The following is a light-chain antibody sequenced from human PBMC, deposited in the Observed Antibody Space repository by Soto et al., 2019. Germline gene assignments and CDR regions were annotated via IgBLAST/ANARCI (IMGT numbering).Light chain of an antibody. V-gene: IGLV2-14*01. Sequence: QSALTQPASVSGSPGQSITISCTGTSSDIGTYIYVSWYLQHPGKAPKLLIYEVVKRPSGVSNRFSGSKSGNTASLTVSGLQAEDEADYYCSSYASSNRVVFGGGTKLTVL. CDR1: SSDIGTYIY. J-gene: IGLJ2*01. CDR3: SSYASSNRVV. CDR2: EVV.